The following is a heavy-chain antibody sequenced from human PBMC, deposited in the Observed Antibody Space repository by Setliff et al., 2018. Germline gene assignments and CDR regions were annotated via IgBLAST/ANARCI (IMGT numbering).Heavy chain of an antibody. V-gene: IGHV1-8*01. CDR1: GYTFTSYD. CDR2: MNPNSGNT. Sequence: ASVKVSCKASGYTFTSYDINWVRQATGQGLEWMGWMNPNSGNTGYAQKFHGRVTMTRNTSISTAYMELNSLRSEDTAVYFCARAPAYVGNLMVVVTTEGYYFDSWGQGTLVTVSS. D-gene: IGHD3-22*01. J-gene: IGHJ4*02. CDR3: ARAPAYVGNLMVVVTTEGYYFDS.